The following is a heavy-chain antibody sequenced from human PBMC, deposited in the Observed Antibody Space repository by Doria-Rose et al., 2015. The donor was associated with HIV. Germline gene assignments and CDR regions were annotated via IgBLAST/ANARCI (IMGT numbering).Heavy chain of an antibody. CDR1: GGSISHYY. V-gene: IGHV4-59*01. D-gene: IGHD1-26*01. CDR3: ARVLSGTYDY. Sequence: QVQLQESSPGLVKPSETLSLTCSVSGGSISHYYWSWIRQPPGKGLEYIGDIFYTGSTNYSPSLKSRVSISIDTSKNKFSLRLSSVTAADTAVYYCARVLSGTYDYWGQGTLATVSS. CDR2: IFYTGST. J-gene: IGHJ4*02.